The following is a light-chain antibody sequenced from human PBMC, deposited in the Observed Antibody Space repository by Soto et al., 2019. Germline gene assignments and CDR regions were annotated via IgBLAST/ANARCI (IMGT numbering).Light chain of an antibody. J-gene: IGLJ1*01. CDR1: SSDVGAYKY. CDR3: CSYTSSNTLAYV. CDR2: EVS. Sequence: QSVLTQPASVSGSPGQPITISCAGTSSDVGAYKYVSWYQQHPGKAPKLIIYEVSNRPSGISDRFSGSKSGNTASLTISGLQAEDEVDYYCCSYTSSNTLAYVFGTGTKLTVL. V-gene: IGLV2-14*01.